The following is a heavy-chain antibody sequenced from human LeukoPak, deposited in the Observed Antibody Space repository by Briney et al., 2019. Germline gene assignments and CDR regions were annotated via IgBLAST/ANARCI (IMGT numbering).Heavy chain of an antibody. J-gene: IGHJ4*02. CDR3: ARVDYGGNSGFDY. CDR2: IYYSGST. V-gene: IGHV4-31*03. CDR1: GGSISSGGYY. D-gene: IGHD4-23*01. Sequence: SQTLSLTCTVSGGSISSGGYYWGWIRQHPGKGLEWIGYIYYSGSTYYNPSLKSRVTISVDTSKNQFPLKLSSVTAADTAVYYCARVDYGGNSGFDYWGQGTLVTVSS.